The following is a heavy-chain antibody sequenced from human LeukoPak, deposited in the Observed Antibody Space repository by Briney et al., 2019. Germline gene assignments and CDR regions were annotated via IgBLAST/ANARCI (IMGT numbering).Heavy chain of an antibody. CDR3: ARDSPVAGTVDY. J-gene: IGHJ4*02. D-gene: IGHD6-19*01. CDR1: GYTFTSYG. CDR2: ISAYNGNT. V-gene: IGHV1-18*01. Sequence: ASVKVSCKASGYTFTSYGISWVRQAPGQGLEWMGWISAYNGNTNYAQKLQGRVTMTADTSTRTDYMELRSLRSDDTAVYYCARDSPVAGTVDYWGQGTLVIVSS.